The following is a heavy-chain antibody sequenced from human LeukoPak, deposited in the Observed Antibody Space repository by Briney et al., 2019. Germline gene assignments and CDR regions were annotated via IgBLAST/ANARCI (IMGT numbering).Heavy chain of an antibody. J-gene: IGHJ6*03. CDR1: GFTVSSNY. Sequence: AGGSLRLSCAASGFTVSSNYMSWVRQAPGKGLEGVSVIYSGGSTYYADSVKGRFTISRDNSKNTLYLQMNSLRAEDTAVYYCARVPSWDYYYMDVWGKGTTVTVSS. D-gene: IGHD3-16*01. V-gene: IGHV3-53*01. CDR3: ARVPSWDYYYMDV. CDR2: IYSGGST.